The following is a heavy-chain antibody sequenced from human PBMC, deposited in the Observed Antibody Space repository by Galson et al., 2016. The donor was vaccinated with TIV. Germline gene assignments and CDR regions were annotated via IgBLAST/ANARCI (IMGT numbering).Heavy chain of an antibody. J-gene: IGHJ3*01. CDR2: MNPNSGNT. V-gene: IGHV1-8*02. D-gene: IGHD3-3*01. CDR3: VKANIYLEEIMADGAFDF. Sequence: SVKVSCKASGYTFTSYDINWVRQATGQGLEWMGWMNPNSGNTGYAQKFRGRVTMTRNTSVRTAYMEMNSLRPEDTAFYYCVKANIYLEEIMADGAFDFWGQGTRVTVSS. CDR1: GYTFTSYD.